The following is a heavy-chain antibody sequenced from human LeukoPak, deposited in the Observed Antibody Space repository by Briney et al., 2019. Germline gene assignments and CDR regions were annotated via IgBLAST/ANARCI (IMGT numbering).Heavy chain of an antibody. CDR3: ARDTTYYYDSSGYGTLDY. Sequence: SETLSLTCTVSGGSISSYYWNWIRQPAGKGLEWIGRFYSGGSANYNPSLKSRVTMSVDTSKNQFSLKLSSVTAADTAVYYCARDTTYYYDSSGYGTLDYWGQGTVVTVSS. CDR1: GGSISSYY. D-gene: IGHD3-22*01. J-gene: IGHJ4*02. V-gene: IGHV4-4*07. CDR2: FYSGGSA.